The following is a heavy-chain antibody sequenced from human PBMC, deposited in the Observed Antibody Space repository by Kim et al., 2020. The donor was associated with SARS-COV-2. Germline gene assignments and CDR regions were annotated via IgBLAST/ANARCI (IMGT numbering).Heavy chain of an antibody. Sequence: GGSLRLSCAASGFTFSSYAMSWVRQAPGKGLEWVSAISGSGGSTYYADSVKGRFTISRDNSKNTLYLQMNSLRAEDTAVYYCAKVPHYDILTGLPGRYFDYWGQGTLVTVSS. CDR1: GFTFSSYA. CDR2: ISGSGGST. V-gene: IGHV3-23*01. CDR3: AKVPHYDILTGLPGRYFDY. D-gene: IGHD3-9*01. J-gene: IGHJ4*02.